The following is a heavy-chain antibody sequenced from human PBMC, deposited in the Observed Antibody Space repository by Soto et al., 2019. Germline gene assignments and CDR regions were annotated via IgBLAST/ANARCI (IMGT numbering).Heavy chain of an antibody. V-gene: IGHV4-39*01. J-gene: IGHJ5*02. Sequence: SETLSLTCTVSGGSISSSSYYWGWIRQPPGKGLEWIGSIYYSGSTYYNPSLKSRVTISVDTSKNQFSLKLSSVTAADTALYYCARGSPYGDYGTNWFDPWGQGTLVTVSS. D-gene: IGHD4-17*01. CDR3: ARGSPYGDYGTNWFDP. CDR2: IYYSGST. CDR1: GGSISSSSYY.